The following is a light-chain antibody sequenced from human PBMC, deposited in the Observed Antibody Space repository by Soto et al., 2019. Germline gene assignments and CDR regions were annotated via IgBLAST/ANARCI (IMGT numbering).Light chain of an antibody. Sequence: QLVLTQPASVSGSPGQSITISCTGTSSDIGGYDYVSWYQQHPGKAPKLMIYEVSNRPSGVSNRFSGSKSGNTASLTISGLQAEDEADYYCTSYTSSSTNYVFGTGTKLTVL. CDR3: TSYTSSSTNYV. CDR2: EVS. J-gene: IGLJ1*01. CDR1: SSDIGGYDY. V-gene: IGLV2-14*01.